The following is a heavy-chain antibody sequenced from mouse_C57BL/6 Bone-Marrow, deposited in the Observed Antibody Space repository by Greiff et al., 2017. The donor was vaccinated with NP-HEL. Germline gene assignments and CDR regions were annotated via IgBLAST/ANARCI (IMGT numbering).Heavy chain of an antibody. CDR1: GYTFTDYY. V-gene: IGHV1-19*01. D-gene: IGHD1-1*01. Sequence: VQLKQSGPVLVKPGASVKMSCKASGYTFTDYYMNWVKQSHGKSLEWIGVINPYNGGTSYNQKFKGKATLTVDKSSSTAYMELNSLTSEDSAVYYCARPFITTPQGFDYWGQGTTLTVSS. CDR3: ARPFITTPQGFDY. J-gene: IGHJ2*01. CDR2: INPYNGGT.